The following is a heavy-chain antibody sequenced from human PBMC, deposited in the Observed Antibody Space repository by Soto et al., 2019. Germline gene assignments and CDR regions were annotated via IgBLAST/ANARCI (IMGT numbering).Heavy chain of an antibody. V-gene: IGHV1-69*01. J-gene: IGHJ4*02. D-gene: IGHD6-6*01. CDR3: ARLWHSSHGFNCDY. CDR1: GVTFSSYP. Sequence: QVQLVQSGAEVKKPGSSVKVSCKASGVTFSSYPISWVRQAPGQGLEWMGGIIPITGTVQYAQKFQGRLTVTADESTTTGYIELISLGSEDTAVYYCARLWHSSHGFNCDYWGQGTLVTVSS. CDR2: IIPITGTV.